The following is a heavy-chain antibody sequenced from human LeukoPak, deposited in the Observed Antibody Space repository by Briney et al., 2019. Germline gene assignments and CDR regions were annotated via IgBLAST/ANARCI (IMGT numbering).Heavy chain of an antibody. D-gene: IGHD2-2*01. Sequence: GPSVKLSCKASGYTFTSYYMHWVRQAPGQGLEWMGIINPSVGRTSYAQTIQGRVSMTRDTSTSTVYMELSSLRSEDTAVYYCARDQASSTSCYLGCGMDVWGKGTTVTVSS. CDR3: ARDQASSTSCYLGCGMDV. J-gene: IGHJ6*04. V-gene: IGHV1-46*01. CDR1: GYTFTSYY. CDR2: INPSVGRT.